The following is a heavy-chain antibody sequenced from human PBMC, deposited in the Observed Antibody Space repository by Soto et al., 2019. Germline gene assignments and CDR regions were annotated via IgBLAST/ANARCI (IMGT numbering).Heavy chain of an antibody. CDR2: ISYDGNNK. D-gene: IGHD1-26*01. CDR1: GLTFNIYD. CDR3: AIIHSGSFGFDI. Sequence: VQLVESGGGVVQPGRSLRLSCTASGLTFNIYDIYWVRQAPGKGLEWVSLISYDGNNKYYADSVKGRFTISRDNSKNTLYLQMDSLRAEATAVYHCAIIHSGSFGFDIWGQGTMVIFSS. V-gene: IGHV3-30*03. J-gene: IGHJ3*02.